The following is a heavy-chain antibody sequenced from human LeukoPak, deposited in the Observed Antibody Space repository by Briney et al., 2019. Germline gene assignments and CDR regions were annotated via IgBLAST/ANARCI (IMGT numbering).Heavy chain of an antibody. CDR2: ISPTGSTT. Sequence: GGSLRLSCTASGFSFSGHWMHWARQPPGKGLVWVSRISPTGSTTSYADSVKGRFTVSRDNAENTLYLQVNNLRAEDTAVYYCARGPNSNWSGLDFWGQGTLLTVSS. D-gene: IGHD6-6*01. V-gene: IGHV3-74*01. CDR3: ARGPNSNWSGLDF. CDR1: GFSFSGHW. J-gene: IGHJ4*02.